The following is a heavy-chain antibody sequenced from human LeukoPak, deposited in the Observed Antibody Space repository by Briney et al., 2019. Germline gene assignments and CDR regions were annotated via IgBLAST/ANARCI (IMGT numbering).Heavy chain of an antibody. D-gene: IGHD3-10*01. Sequence: SETLSLTCAVYGGSFSGYYWSWIRQPPGKGLEWIGEINHSGSTNYNPSLKSRVTISVDTSKNQFSLKLSSVTAADTAVYYCARGRNYYGSGSYMPSDFDYWGQGTLVTVSS. J-gene: IGHJ4*02. CDR2: INHSGST. CDR1: GGSFSGYY. CDR3: ARGRNYYGSGSYMPSDFDY. V-gene: IGHV4-34*01.